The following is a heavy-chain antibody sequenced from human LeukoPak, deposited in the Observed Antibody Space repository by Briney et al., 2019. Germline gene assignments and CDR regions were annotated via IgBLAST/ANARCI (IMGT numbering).Heavy chain of an antibody. J-gene: IGHJ4*02. Sequence: APVKVSCKASGYTFTGYYMHWVRQAPGQGLEWMGWINPNSGGTNYAQKFQGRVTMTRDTSISTAYMELSRLRSDDTAVYYCARSGVVPAAIGDYWGQGTLVTVSS. CDR1: GYTFTGYY. V-gene: IGHV1-2*02. CDR2: INPNSGGT. D-gene: IGHD2-2*01. CDR3: ARSGVVPAAIGDY.